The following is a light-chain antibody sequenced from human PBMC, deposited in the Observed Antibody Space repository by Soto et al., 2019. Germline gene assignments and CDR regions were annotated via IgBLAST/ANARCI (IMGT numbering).Light chain of an antibody. J-gene: IGLJ1*01. CDR3: SSSSTSFFYV. Sequence: QSALTQPASVSGSPGQSITISCTGTSXDIGFYNYVSWYQQYPGKAPNLLIYGVTNRPSGVSYRFSGSKSGSTASLTISGLRDEDEADYYCSSSSTSFFYVFGTGTKVTVL. CDR2: GVT. CDR1: SXDIGFYNY. V-gene: IGLV2-14*03.